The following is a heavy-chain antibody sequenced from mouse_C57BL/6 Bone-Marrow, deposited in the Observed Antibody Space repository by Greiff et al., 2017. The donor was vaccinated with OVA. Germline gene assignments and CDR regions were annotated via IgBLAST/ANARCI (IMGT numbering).Heavy chain of an antibody. CDR2: INPNYGTT. J-gene: IGHJ3*01. V-gene: IGHV1-39*01. CDR1: GYSFTDYN. D-gene: IGHD1-1*01. Sequence: VQLQQSGPELVKPGASVKISCKASGYSFTDYNMNWVKQSNGKSLEWIGVINPNYGTTSYNQKFKGKATLTVDQSSSTAYMQLNSLTSEDSAVYDCARGGDLLLRPWFAYWGQGTLVTVSA. CDR3: ARGGDLLLRPWFAY.